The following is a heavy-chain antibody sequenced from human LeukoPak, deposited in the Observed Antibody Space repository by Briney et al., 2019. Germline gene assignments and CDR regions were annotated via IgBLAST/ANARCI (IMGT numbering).Heavy chain of an antibody. CDR1: GGSISSSSYY. V-gene: IGHV4-39*01. CDR2: IYYSGST. J-gene: IGHJ4*02. Sequence: SETLSLTCTVSGGSISSSSYYWGWIRQPPGKGLEWIGSIYYSGSTYYNPSLKSRVTISVDTSKNQFSLKLSSVTAADTAVYYCARRPAYYDISAGYNPPDYWGQGTLVTVSS. CDR3: ARRPAYYDISAGYNPPDY. D-gene: IGHD3-9*01.